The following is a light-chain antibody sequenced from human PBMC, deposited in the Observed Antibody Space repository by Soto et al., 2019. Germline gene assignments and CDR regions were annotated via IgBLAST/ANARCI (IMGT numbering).Light chain of an antibody. CDR2: GAS. Sequence: EIVLTQSPGTLSLSPGERATLSCRASQSVSSSYLAWYQQKHGQATRLLIYGASSRATGISDRFSGSGSGTAFTLTISRLEPEDVAVYYCQQYDSSPLFTFGPGTKVAIK. CDR3: QQYDSSPLFT. V-gene: IGKV3-20*01. CDR1: QSVSSSY. J-gene: IGKJ3*01.